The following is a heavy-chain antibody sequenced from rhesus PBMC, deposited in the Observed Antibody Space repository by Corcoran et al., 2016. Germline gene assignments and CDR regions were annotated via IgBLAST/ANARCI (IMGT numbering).Heavy chain of an antibody. CDR1: GYSISSGYD. Sequence: QVQLQESGPGVVKPSETLSLTCAVSGYSISSGYDWSWIRQPPGKGLEWIGYIYGSSGSTNDNPSLKHRVTISKDTSKNQFFRKLSSVTAADTAVYYCARGGYGSWNLRYWGQGVLVTVSS. V-gene: IGHV4-76*01. D-gene: IGHD6-25*01. J-gene: IGHJ4*01. CDR3: ARGGYGSWNLRY. CDR2: IYGSSGST.